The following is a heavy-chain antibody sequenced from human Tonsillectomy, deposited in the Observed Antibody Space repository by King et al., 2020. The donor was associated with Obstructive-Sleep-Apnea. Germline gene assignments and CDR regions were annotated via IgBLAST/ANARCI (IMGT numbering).Heavy chain of an antibody. J-gene: IGHJ4*02. D-gene: IGHD5-24*01. V-gene: IGHV4-39*07. CDR1: GGSLSSSSYY. CDR3: AREGRWLQFRGDDY. Sequence: QLQESGPGLVKPSETLSLTCTVSGGSLSSSSYYWSWIRQPPGKGLEWMGSIYYSGSTNYNPSLKSRVTISVDTSKNQFSLKLSSVTAADTAVYYCAREGRWLQFRGDDYWGQGTLVTVSS. CDR2: IYYSGST.